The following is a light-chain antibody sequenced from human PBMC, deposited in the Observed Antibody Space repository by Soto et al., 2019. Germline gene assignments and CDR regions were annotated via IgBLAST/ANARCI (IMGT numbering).Light chain of an antibody. CDR1: QSVLYKSNNRNY. J-gene: IGKJ2*01. V-gene: IGKV4-1*01. Sequence: DIVMTQSPDSLAVSLGETATINCKSSQSVLYKSNNRNYLAWYHHKPGPPPRLLIYWGSTRESGVPVRFSGSGYGTDFTLTISSLQAEDVAVYYCQQFLDSLPYTFGQGTKLEIK. CDR3: QQFLDSLPYT. CDR2: WGS.